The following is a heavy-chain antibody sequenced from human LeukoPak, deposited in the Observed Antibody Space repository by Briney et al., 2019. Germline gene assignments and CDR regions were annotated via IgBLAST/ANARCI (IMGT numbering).Heavy chain of an antibody. CDR3: ARDSTVVPAGIIELNYYYGMDV. J-gene: IGHJ6*02. V-gene: IGHV4-59*12. CDR2: ISDIGSI. D-gene: IGHD2-2*01. CDR1: GGSISSYY. Sequence: PSETLSLTCTVSGGSISSYYWSWIRQPPGKGLEWIAYISDIGSINYNPSLKSRVTMSVDTSKNQFSLKLSSVTAADTAVYYCARDSTVVPAGIIELNYYYGMDVWGQGTTVTVSS.